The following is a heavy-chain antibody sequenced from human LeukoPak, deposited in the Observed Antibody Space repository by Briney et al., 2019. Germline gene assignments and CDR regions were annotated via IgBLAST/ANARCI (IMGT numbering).Heavy chain of an antibody. Sequence: GGSLRLSCAASGFTFSSYSMNWVRQAPGKGLEWVSYISSSSSTIYYADSVKGRFTISRDNAKNSLYLQMNSLRDEDTAVYYCARELLGYCSSTSCYTPWFDPWAREPWSPSPQ. V-gene: IGHV3-48*02. D-gene: IGHD2-2*02. CDR3: ARELLGYCSSTSCYTPWFDP. CDR2: ISSSSSTI. J-gene: IGHJ5*02. CDR1: GFTFSSYS.